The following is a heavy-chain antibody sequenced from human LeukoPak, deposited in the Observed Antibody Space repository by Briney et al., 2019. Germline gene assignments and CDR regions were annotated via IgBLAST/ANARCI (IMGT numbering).Heavy chain of an antibody. V-gene: IGHV3-48*03. Sequence: GGSLRLSCAASGFTFTNFEVNWVRQAPGKGLEWVSYISYSGSTTSHAAPVKGRFPISRDNAKNSLYLQMNSLSAEDTAVYYCAKAGSGGFVPRYYFDYWGQGTLVTVSS. J-gene: IGHJ4*02. CDR1: GFTFTNFE. D-gene: IGHD3-10*01. CDR2: ISYSGSTT. CDR3: AKAGSGGFVPRYYFDY.